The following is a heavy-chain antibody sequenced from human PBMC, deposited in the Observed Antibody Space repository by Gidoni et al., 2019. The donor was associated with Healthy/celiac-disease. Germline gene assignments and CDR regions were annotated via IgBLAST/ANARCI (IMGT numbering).Heavy chain of an antibody. CDR1: GFTFRSYA. Sequence: EVKLVESGGGLVQPGGSLRLTCAASGFTFRSYAMRRVRQAPGKGLEWVSARSGRGGMTCYADSVKCRFTISRDKSKNTLYLQMNSLRAEDTAVYYCAKAFPGITPCELYSYGSGDWYFDLWGRGTLVTVSS. V-gene: IGHV3-23*04. CDR3: AKAFPGITPCELYSYGSGDWYFDL. D-gene: IGHD5-18*01. J-gene: IGHJ2*01. CDR2: RSGRGGMT.